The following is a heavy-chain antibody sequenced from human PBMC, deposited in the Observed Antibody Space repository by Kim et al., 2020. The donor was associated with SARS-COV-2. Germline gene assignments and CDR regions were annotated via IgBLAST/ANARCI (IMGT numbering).Heavy chain of an antibody. J-gene: IGHJ4*02. D-gene: IGHD3-10*01. V-gene: IGHV3-66*01. Sequence: GGSLRLSCAASGFTVSSNYMSWGRQAPGKGLEWVSVIYSGGSTYYADSVKGRFTISSDNSKNTLYLQMNSLRVEDTAVYYCAILGLWFGDPWDYWGQGTLVTVSS. CDR2: IYSGGST. CDR3: AILGLWFGDPWDY. CDR1: GFTVSSNY.